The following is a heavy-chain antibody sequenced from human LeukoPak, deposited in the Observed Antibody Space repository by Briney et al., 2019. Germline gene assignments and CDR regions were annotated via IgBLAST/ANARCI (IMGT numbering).Heavy chain of an antibody. J-gene: IGHJ4*02. Sequence: ASVKVSCKASGYTFTSYGISWVRQAPGQGLEWMGWISAYNGNTNYAQKLQGRVTMTTDTSTSTAYMELRSLRSDDTAVYYCARGAPYDFWSGYYSDYWGQGTLVTVSS. CDR1: GYTFTSYG. CDR2: ISAYNGNT. V-gene: IGHV1-18*01. D-gene: IGHD3-3*01. CDR3: ARGAPYDFWSGYYSDY.